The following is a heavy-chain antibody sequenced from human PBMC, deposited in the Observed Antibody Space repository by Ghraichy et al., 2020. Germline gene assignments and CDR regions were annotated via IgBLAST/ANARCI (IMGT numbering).Heavy chain of an antibody. V-gene: IGHV3-66*01. Sequence: GGSRRLSCAASGFTVSSKYMSWVRQAPGKGLEWVSVIYSGGSTYYADSVKGRFTISRDNSKNTLYLQMNSLRAEDTAVYYCARDNAAMGEFDYWGQGALVTVSS. CDR2: IYSGGST. CDR3: ARDNAAMGEFDY. D-gene: IGHD5-18*01. J-gene: IGHJ4*02. CDR1: GFTVSSKY.